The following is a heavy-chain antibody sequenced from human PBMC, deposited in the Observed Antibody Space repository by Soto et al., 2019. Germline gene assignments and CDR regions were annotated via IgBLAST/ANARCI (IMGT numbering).Heavy chain of an antibody. CDR3: ASETKYYDFWSGYDTYAFDI. CDR2: IWYDGSNK. CDR1: GFTFSSYG. Sequence: GGSLSLSCAASGFTFSSYGMHWVRQAPGKGLEWVAVIWYDGSNKYYADSVKGRFTISRDNSKNTLYLQMNSLRAEDTAVYYCASETKYYDFWSGYDTYAFDIWGQGTMVTXSS. J-gene: IGHJ3*02. D-gene: IGHD3-3*01. V-gene: IGHV3-33*01.